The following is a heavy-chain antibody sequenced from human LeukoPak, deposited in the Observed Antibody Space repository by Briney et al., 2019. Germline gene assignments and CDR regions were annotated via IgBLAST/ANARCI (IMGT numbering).Heavy chain of an antibody. V-gene: IGHV3-23*01. J-gene: IGHJ4*02. Sequence: GGSLRLSCAASGFSFSSYAMSWVRQAPGKGLEWVSAISGSGGSTYYADSVKGRFTISRDNSKNTLYLQMNSLRAEDTAVYYCAKGLVAATDGDYWGQGTLVTVSS. CDR2: ISGSGGST. CDR3: AKGLVAATDGDY. CDR1: GFSFSSYA. D-gene: IGHD2-15*01.